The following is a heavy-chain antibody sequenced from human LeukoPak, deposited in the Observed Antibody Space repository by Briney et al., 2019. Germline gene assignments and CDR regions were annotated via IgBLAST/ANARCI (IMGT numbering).Heavy chain of an antibody. D-gene: IGHD6-13*01. CDR2: MNPNSGNT. CDR1: GYTFTSYD. J-gene: IGHJ6*02. CDR3: ATHSSSWYKAGMDV. Sequence: GASVKVSCKASGYTFTSYDINWVRQATGQGLEWMGWMNPNSGNTGYAQKFQGRVTMTRNTSISTAYMELSSLRSEDTAVYYCATHSSSWYKAGMDVWGQGTTVTVSS. V-gene: IGHV1-8*01.